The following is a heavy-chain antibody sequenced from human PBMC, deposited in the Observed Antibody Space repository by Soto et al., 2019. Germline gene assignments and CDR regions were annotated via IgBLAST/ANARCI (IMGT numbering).Heavy chain of an antibody. V-gene: IGHV4-39*01. Sequence: SEILSLTCTVSGCSISSSSYYWGWIRQPPGKGLEWIGSIYYSGSTYYNPSLKSRVTISVDTSKNQFSLKLSSVTAADTAVYYCARHLRNSSGWILDYWGQGTLVTVSS. CDR1: GCSISSSSYY. CDR3: ARHLRNSSGWILDY. CDR2: IYYSGST. D-gene: IGHD6-19*01. J-gene: IGHJ4*02.